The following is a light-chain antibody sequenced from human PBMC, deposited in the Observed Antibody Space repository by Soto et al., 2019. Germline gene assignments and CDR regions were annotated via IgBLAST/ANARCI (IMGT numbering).Light chain of an antibody. J-gene: IGKJ1*01. CDR1: QSINSW. V-gene: IGKV1-5*03. Sequence: DIQMNQSPSTLSASVGARVTITCRASQSINSWLAWYQQKPGKAPKLLIYKASSLESWVPSRFSGSVSGTEYTLTISSMQPDDLSTYYCQHYHDYWTFGQGNKVESK. CDR3: QHYHDYWT. CDR2: KAS.